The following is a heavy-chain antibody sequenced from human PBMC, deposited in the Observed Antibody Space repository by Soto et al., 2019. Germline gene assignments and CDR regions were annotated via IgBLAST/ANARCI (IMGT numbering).Heavy chain of an antibody. J-gene: IGHJ6*03. CDR1: GGSISGHY. V-gene: IGHV4-59*08. CDR2: MYYSGST. Sequence: QVQLQESGPGLVKPSETLSLSCSVSGGSISGHYWSWVRQTPGKGLEWIGYMYYSGSTNYNPSLTSRVTISVDTSKNNFSLRLTSVTAADTAVYYCARGPYYDLIWNYYYMDVWGKGTTVTVSS. D-gene: IGHD3-16*01. CDR3: ARGPYYDLIWNYYYMDV.